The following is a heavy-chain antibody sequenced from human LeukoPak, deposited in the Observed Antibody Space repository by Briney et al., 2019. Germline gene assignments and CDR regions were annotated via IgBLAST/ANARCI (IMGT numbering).Heavy chain of an antibody. CDR1: GFTFSSYA. D-gene: IGHD3-3*01. V-gene: IGHV3-30-3*01. CDR2: ISYDGSNK. J-gene: IGHJ4*02. CDR3: ARGRWSFDY. Sequence: PGRSLRLSCAASGFTFSSYAMHWVRQAPGKGLEWVAVISYDGSNKYYADSVKGRFTISRDNAKNSLYLQMNSLRAEDTAVYYCARGRWSFDYWGQGTLVTVSS.